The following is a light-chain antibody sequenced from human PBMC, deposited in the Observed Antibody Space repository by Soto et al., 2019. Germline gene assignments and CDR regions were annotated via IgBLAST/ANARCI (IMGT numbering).Light chain of an antibody. CDR1: QSVSSH. Sequence: EIVLTQSPATLSLSPGERATLSCRASQSVSSHLTWYQQKPGQPPRLLIYDASNRATGIPDRFSGSGSGTDFTLTISSLDPEDFAVYYWQQRSNWPPEFTFGPGTKVDIK. V-gene: IGKV3-11*01. J-gene: IGKJ3*01. CDR3: QQRSNWPPEFT. CDR2: DAS.